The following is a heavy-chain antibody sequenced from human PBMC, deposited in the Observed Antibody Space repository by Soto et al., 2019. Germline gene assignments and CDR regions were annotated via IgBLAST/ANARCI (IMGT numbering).Heavy chain of an antibody. Sequence: SETLSLTCTVSGGSISSTSYYWGWIRQPPGKGLEWIGSISYSGSTYYNPSLKSRVTMSVDTSENQFSLKLSSVTAADTAVYYCARFLYYDVLTGYYIPYSDFWGQGTLVTVSS. V-gene: IGHV4-39*01. CDR3: ARFLYYDVLTGYYIPYSDF. J-gene: IGHJ4*02. CDR1: GGSISSTSYY. D-gene: IGHD3-9*01. CDR2: ISYSGST.